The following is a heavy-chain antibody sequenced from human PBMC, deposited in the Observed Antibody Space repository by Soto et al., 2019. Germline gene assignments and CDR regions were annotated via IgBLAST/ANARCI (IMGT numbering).Heavy chain of an antibody. J-gene: IGHJ5*02. D-gene: IGHD4-4*01. V-gene: IGHV3-11*01. CDR3: ARDQIDSNYVNWFDP. CDR2: ISSSGSTI. Sequence: GGSLRLSCAASGFTFSDYYMSWIRQAPGKGLEWVSYISSSGSTIYYADSVKGRFTISRDNAKNSLYLQMNSLRAEDTAVYYCARDQIDSNYVNWFDPWGQGTLVTVSS. CDR1: GFTFSDYY.